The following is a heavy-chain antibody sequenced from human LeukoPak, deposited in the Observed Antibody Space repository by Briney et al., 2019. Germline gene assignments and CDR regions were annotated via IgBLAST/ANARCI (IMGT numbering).Heavy chain of an antibody. CDR2: TYHSGST. CDR3: ARGGDGTRIDY. J-gene: IGHJ4*02. D-gene: IGHD5-24*01. V-gene: IGHV4-30-2*01. CDR1: GGSISSGGYS. Sequence: SETLSLTCTVSGGSISSGGYSWSWIRQPPGKGLEWIGYTYHSGSTYYNPSLKSRVTISVDRSKNQFSLKLSSVTAADTAVYYCARGGDGTRIDYWGQGTLVTVSS.